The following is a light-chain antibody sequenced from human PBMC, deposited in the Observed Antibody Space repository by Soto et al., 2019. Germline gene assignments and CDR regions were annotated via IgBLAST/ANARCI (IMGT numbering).Light chain of an antibody. V-gene: IGKV1-12*01. J-gene: IGKJ1*01. CDR3: QQADSFPPT. CDR2: TAS. CDR1: QGISSW. Sequence: DIQMTQSPSSVSASVGDRVTITCRASQGISSWLAWYQQKPGKAPRLLIHTASTLQSGVPSRFSGHGSGTDFTLTISSLQPEGLATYYCQQADSFPPTFGQGTKVEIK.